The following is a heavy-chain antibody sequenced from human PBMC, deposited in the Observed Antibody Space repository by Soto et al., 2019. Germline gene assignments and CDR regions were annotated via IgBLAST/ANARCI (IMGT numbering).Heavy chain of an antibody. CDR3: AKAQAGYYGSGSLGGPFDY. Sequence: EVQLLESGGGLVQPGGSLRLSCAASGFTFISYAMSWVRQAPGKGLEWVSAISGSGGSTYYAASVKGRFTISRDNSKNTLYLQMNSLRAEDTAVYYCAKAQAGYYGSGSLGGPFDYWGQGTLVTVSS. D-gene: IGHD3-10*01. V-gene: IGHV3-23*01. J-gene: IGHJ4*02. CDR2: ISGSGGST. CDR1: GFTFISYA.